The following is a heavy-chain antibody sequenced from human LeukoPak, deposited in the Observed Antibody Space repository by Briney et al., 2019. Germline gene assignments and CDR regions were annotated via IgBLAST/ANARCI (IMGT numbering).Heavy chain of an antibody. Sequence: ASVKVSCKASGYTFTSYYMHWVRQAPGQGLEWMGIINPSGGSTSYAQKFQGRVTMTRDMSTSTVYMELSSLRSDDTAVYYCARGRYGSGSYWSYYYYYMDVWGKGTTVTVSS. V-gene: IGHV1-46*01. D-gene: IGHD3-10*01. J-gene: IGHJ6*03. CDR2: INPSGGST. CDR1: GYTFTSYY. CDR3: ARGRYGSGSYWSYYYYYMDV.